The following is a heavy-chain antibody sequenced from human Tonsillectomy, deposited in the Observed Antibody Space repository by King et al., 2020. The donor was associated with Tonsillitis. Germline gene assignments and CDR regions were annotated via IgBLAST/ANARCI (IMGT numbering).Heavy chain of an antibody. D-gene: IGHD2-2*01. J-gene: IGHJ4*02. CDR3: ARVGFYCSSTSCPLVY. CDR1: GDTFSSYA. Sequence: QLVQSGAEVKKPGSSVKVSCKASGDTFSSYAISWVRQAPGQGLEWRGGIIPIFGTANYAQKFQGRVTITADESTSTAYMELGSLRSEDTAVYYCARVGFYCSSTSCPLVYWGQGTLVTVSS. V-gene: IGHV1-69*01. CDR2: IIPIFGTA.